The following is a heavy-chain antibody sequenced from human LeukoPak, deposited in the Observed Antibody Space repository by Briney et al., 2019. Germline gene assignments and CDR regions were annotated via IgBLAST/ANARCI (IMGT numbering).Heavy chain of an antibody. CDR2: INPTGGST. D-gene: IGHD7-27*01. J-gene: IGHJ4*02. Sequence: GASVKVSCKTSGYTFTSHYMHWVRQAPGQGLEWMGIINPTGGSTSYAQKFQGRVTMTRDTSTSTVYMELSSLRSEDTAVYYCARDLTGFDYFDYWGQGTLVTVSS. CDR3: ARDLTGFDYFDY. CDR1: GYTFTSHY. V-gene: IGHV1-46*01.